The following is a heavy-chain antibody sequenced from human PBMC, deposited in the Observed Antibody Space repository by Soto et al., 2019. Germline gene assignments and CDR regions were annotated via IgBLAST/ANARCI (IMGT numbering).Heavy chain of an antibody. Sequence: SETLSLTCAVYGGSFSGYYLSWIRQPPGKGLEWIGEINHSGSTNYNPSLKSRVTISVDTSKNQFSLKLSSVTAADTAVYYCARGGVVVVMRLWFDPWGQGTLVTVS. D-gene: IGHD3-22*01. V-gene: IGHV4-34*01. CDR3: ARGGVVVVMRLWFDP. CDR1: GGSFSGYY. CDR2: INHSGST. J-gene: IGHJ5*02.